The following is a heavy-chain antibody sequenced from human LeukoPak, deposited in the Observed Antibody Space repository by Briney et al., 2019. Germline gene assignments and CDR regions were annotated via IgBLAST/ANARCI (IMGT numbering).Heavy chain of an antibody. CDR2: IYSGGST. J-gene: IGHJ4*02. D-gene: IGHD5-24*01. Sequence: GGSLRLSYAASGFTVSSNYMSWVRQAPGKGLEWVSVIYSGGSTYYADSAKGRFTISRDNSKNTLYLQMKSLRVEDTAVYYCARGVREGSLDYWGQGTLVTVSS. CDR1: GFTVSSNY. CDR3: ARGVREGSLDY. V-gene: IGHV3-53*01.